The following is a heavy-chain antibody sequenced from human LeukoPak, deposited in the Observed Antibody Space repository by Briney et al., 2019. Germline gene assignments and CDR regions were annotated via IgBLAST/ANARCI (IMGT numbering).Heavy chain of an antibody. CDR2: MNPNSGNT. CDR3: AREKVVVPAANYYYYYGMDV. J-gene: IGHJ6*02. D-gene: IGHD2-2*01. V-gene: IGHV1-8*01. Sequence: ASVKVSCKASGYTFTSYDINWVRRATGQGLEWMGWMNPNSGNTGYAQKFQGRVTMTRNTSISTAYMELSSLRSEDTAMYYCAREKVVVPAANYYYYYGMDVWGQGTTVTVSS. CDR1: GYTFTSYD.